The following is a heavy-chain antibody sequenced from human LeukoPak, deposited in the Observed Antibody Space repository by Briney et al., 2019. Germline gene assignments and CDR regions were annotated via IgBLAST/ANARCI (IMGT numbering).Heavy chain of an antibody. J-gene: IGHJ4*02. CDR1: GYTFTGYY. CDR3: ARGRYSSGSYYVLFQDFDY. CDR2: INPNSGGT. V-gene: IGHV1-2*02. Sequence: ASVKVSCKASGYTFTGYYMHWVRQAPGQGLEWMGWINPNSGGTNYAQKFQGRVTMTRDTSISTAYMELSRLRSEDTAVYYCARGRYSSGSYYVLFQDFDYWGQGTLVTVSS. D-gene: IGHD1-26*01.